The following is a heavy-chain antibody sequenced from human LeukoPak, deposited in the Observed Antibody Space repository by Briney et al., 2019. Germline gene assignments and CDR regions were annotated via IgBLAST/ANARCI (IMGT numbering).Heavy chain of an antibody. CDR2: INPNSGGT. J-gene: IGHJ4*02. Sequence: ASVTVSCKASGYTFTGYYMHWVRQAPGQGLEWMGWINPNSGGTNYAQKFQGRVTMTRDTSISTAYMELGRLRSDDTAVYYCARDTDSSGWYYFDYWGQGTLVTVSS. CDR3: ARDTDSSGWYYFDY. D-gene: IGHD6-19*01. V-gene: IGHV1-2*02. CDR1: GYTFTGYY.